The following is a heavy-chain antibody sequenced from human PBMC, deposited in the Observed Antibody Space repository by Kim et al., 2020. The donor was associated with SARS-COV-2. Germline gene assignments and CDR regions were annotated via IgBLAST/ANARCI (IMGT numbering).Heavy chain of an antibody. V-gene: IGHV3-21*01. CDR3: ASSYYDILTGYQDAFDI. Sequence: VKGRFTISRDTAKNSLYLQMNSLRAEDTAVYYCASSYYDILTGYQDAFDIWGQGTMVTVSS. J-gene: IGHJ3*02. D-gene: IGHD3-9*01.